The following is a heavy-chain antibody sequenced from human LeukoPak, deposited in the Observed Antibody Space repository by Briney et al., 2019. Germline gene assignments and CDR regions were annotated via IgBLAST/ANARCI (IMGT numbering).Heavy chain of an antibody. CDR1: GYTFTSYD. J-gene: IGHJ4*02. D-gene: IGHD3-22*01. CDR3: ARARHTRYYDSSGYYLFY. V-gene: IGHV1-8*01. Sequence: ASVKVSCKASGYTFTSYDINWVRQATGQGLEWMGWMNPNSGNTGYAQRFQGRVTMTRNTSISTAYMELSSLRSEDTAVYYCARARHTRYYDSSGYYLFYWGQGTLVTVSS. CDR2: MNPNSGNT.